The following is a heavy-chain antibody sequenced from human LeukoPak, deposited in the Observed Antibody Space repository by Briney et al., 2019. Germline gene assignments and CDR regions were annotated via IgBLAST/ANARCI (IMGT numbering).Heavy chain of an antibody. Sequence: GGSLRLSCAASGFTFSNYNMNWVRQAPGKGLEWVSYISISSSTIYYADSVKGRFTISRDNAKNSLYLQMNSLRAEDTAVYYCARDFSGYCSGGSCDFYYYYYMDVWGKGTTVTVSS. J-gene: IGHJ6*03. CDR1: GFTFSNYN. V-gene: IGHV3-48*01. CDR2: ISISSSTI. CDR3: ARDFSGYCSGGSCDFYYYYYMDV. D-gene: IGHD2-15*01.